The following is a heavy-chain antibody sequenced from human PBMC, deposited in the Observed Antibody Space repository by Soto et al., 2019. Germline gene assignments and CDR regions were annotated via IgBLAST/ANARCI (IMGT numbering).Heavy chain of an antibody. V-gene: IGHV5-51*01. CDR1: GYSFTGFW. J-gene: IGHJ6*02. CDR2: IYPGDSDT. Sequence: GEFLKISCKGSGYSFTGFWIAWVRQMPGKGLEWMGIIYPGDSDTRYSPSFQGQVTISADKSISTAYLQWSSLKASDTAMYYCARHVPTGGTVNGMDVWGQGTTVTV. D-gene: IGHD2-2*01. CDR3: ARHVPTGGTVNGMDV.